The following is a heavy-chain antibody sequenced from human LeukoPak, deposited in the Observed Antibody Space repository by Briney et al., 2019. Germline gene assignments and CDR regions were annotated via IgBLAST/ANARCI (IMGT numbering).Heavy chain of an antibody. CDR2: ISDSGGTT. V-gene: IGHV3-23*01. Sequence: GGSLRPSCAVSGFTFSSFAMSWVRQAPGKGLEWVSVISDSGGTTFYADSVKGRFTISRDNSKNMLYLQMSRLRAEDTAVYYCAKEASGYGYYFDYWGQGTLVTVSS. D-gene: IGHD3-10*01. J-gene: IGHJ4*02. CDR1: GFTFSSFA. CDR3: AKEASGYGYYFDY.